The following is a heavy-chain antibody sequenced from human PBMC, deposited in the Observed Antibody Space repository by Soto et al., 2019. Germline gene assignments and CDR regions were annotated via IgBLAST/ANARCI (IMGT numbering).Heavy chain of an antibody. J-gene: IGHJ4*02. V-gene: IGHV3-15*07. Sequence: EVQLVESGGGLVQPGGSLRLSCATSDFIFTDAWMNWVRQAPGKGLEWVGRIKTKAQGETKDYAAPVKGRFTISRDDSRNTLHLQMTSLRTEDTALYDCTTGSYEGYWGQGVLVTVSS. D-gene: IGHD3-3*01. CDR1: DFIFTDAW. CDR3: TTGSYEGY. CDR2: IKTKAQGETK.